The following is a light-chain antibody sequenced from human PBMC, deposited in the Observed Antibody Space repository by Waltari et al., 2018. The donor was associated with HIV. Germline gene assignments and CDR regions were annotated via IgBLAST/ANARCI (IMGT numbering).Light chain of an antibody. CDR2: RDV. CDR1: ILGSRY. Sequence: SYELTQPPSVSVSPGQTASIACSGDILGSRYASWYQQKPGQSPVLVIYRDVKRPSGIPERVSGSNSGNTATLTITGAQAMDEADYYCQTWDTSSYFFGSGTKVTVL. J-gene: IGLJ1*01. V-gene: IGLV3-1*01. CDR3: QTWDTSSYF.